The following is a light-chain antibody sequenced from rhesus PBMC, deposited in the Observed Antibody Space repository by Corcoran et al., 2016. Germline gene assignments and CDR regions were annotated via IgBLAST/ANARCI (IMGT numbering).Light chain of an antibody. CDR2: QVS. V-gene: IGKV2-65*01. CDR1: QSLVHSNGNTY. Sequence: DVVMTQSPLSLPITPGQPASISCRSSQSLVHSNGNTYLSWYQQKPGQPPRLLIYQVSNRYSGVPDRFSGSGAGTDFTLKISRVEAEDVGVYYCGQGAHLPMYSFGQGTKVEIK. CDR3: GQGAHLPMYS. J-gene: IGKJ2*01.